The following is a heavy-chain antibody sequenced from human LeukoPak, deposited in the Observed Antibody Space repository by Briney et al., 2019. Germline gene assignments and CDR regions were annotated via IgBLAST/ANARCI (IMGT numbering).Heavy chain of an antibody. Sequence: GASVKVSCKASGGTFDRYAISWVRQAPGQGLEWMGGIAPIFGTPNYAQNFQGRVTITTDESTSTAYMELSSLRSDDTAVYYCASHFRSNHYYFYYMDVWGTGTTATVSS. CDR3: ASHFRSNHYYFYYMDV. J-gene: IGHJ6*03. D-gene: IGHD3-16*02. V-gene: IGHV1-69*05. CDR2: IAPIFGTP. CDR1: GGTFDRYA.